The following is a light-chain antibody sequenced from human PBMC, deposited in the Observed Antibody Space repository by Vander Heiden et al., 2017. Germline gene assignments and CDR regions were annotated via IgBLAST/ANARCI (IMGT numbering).Light chain of an antibody. V-gene: IGKV1-39*01. CDR2: SAS. J-gene: IGKJ4*01. CDR3: QQTYSPRA. Sequence: DIQLTPPPSSLSASVGDTVTIACRARQIISSYFSCYQHQPGKPPKLLIYSASSFQTWLSSWVSVGVSETYLTLTINSLQPEFFATYYCQQTYSPRAFGGGTKVEIK. CDR1: QIISSY.